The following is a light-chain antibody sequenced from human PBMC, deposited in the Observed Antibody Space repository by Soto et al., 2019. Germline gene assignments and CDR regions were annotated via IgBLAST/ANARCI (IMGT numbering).Light chain of an antibody. CDR1: HSVRSN. CDR2: GAS. Sequence: EIVMTQSPATLSVSPGERATLSCRASHSVRSNLAWYQQKPGQAPRLLIYGASTRATGIPARFSGSGSGTEFTFTISSLQSEDFAVYYCLQYNNWVPTFGQGTKVDIK. CDR3: LQYNNWVPT. J-gene: IGKJ1*01. V-gene: IGKV3-15*01.